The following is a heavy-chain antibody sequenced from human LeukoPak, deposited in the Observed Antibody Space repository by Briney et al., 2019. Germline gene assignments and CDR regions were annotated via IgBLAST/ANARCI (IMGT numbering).Heavy chain of an antibody. CDR3: ARDISGYYKRGFDY. J-gene: IGHJ4*02. V-gene: IGHV4-39*07. D-gene: IGHD3-22*01. Sequence: SETLSLTCTVSGGSISSSSYYWGWIRQPPGKGLEWIGSIYYSGSTYYNPSLKSRVTISVDTSKNQFSLKLSSVTAADTAVYYCARDISGYYKRGFDYWGQGTLVAVSS. CDR2: IYYSGST. CDR1: GGSISSSSYY.